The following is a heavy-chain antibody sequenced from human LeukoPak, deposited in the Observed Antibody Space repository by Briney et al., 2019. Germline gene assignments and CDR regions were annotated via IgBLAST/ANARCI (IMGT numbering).Heavy chain of an antibody. CDR3: ARTHYGGNSVDLLGAFDI. V-gene: IGHV1-69*05. J-gene: IGHJ3*02. CDR1: EGTFSSYA. Sequence: SVKVSCKASEGTFSSYAISWVRQAPGQGLEWMGGIIPIFGTANYAQKFQGRVTITTDESTSTAYMELSSLRSEDTAVYYCARTHYGGNSVDLLGAFDIWGQGTMVTVSS. CDR2: IIPIFGTA. D-gene: IGHD4-23*01.